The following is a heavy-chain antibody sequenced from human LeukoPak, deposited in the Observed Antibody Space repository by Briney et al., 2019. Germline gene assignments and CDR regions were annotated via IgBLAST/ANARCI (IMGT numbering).Heavy chain of an antibody. CDR3: ARDPGLYYDILTAPAEAYYFDY. V-gene: IGHV4-38-2*02. CDR2: IYHSGST. Sequence: KTSETLSLTCTVSGYSISSGYYWGWIRQPPGKGLEWIGSIYHSGSTYYNPSLKSRVTISVDTSKNQFSLKLSSVTAADTAVYYCARDPGLYYDILTAPAEAYYFDYWGQGTLVTVSS. D-gene: IGHD3-9*01. J-gene: IGHJ4*02. CDR1: GYSISSGYY.